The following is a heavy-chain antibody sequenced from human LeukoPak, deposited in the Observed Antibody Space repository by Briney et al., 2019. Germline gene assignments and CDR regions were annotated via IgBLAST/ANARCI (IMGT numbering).Heavy chain of an antibody. V-gene: IGHV1-69*06. CDR2: IIPIFGTA. D-gene: IGHD6-13*01. CDR3: ASGGSGIAAAEPLDY. Sequence: SVKVSCKASGGTFSSYAISWVRQAPGQGLEWMGGIIPIFGTANYAQKFQGRVTITADKSTSTAYMELSSLRSEDTAVYYCASGGSGIAAAEPLDYWGQGTLVTVSS. J-gene: IGHJ4*02. CDR1: GGTFSSYA.